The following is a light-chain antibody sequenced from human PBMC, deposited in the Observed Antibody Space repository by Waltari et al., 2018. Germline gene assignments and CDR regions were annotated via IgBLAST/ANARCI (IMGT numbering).Light chain of an antibody. J-gene: IGLJ1*01. CDR3: CAYAGLGTYV. CDR2: EVI. V-gene: IGLV2-23*02. CDR1: TSDVGNYSL. Sequence: QSALTQPASVSGTPGQSITTSSTGTTSDVGNYSLGTGYQQNPGKAPKLLICEVIKRPSGVSSRFSGSQSGNTASLTISGLQAEDEADYSCCAYAGLGTYVFGSGTKVTVL.